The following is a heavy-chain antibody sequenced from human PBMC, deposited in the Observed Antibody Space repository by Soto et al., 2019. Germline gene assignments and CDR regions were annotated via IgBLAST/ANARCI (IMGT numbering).Heavy chain of an antibody. CDR1: GITFSSRA. CDR3: AQGPTTFSGSHNYYYGMDV. Sequence: GGSLRLSCTASGITFSSRAMSWVRQAPGKGLEWVSAISGSGTSTYYADSVKGRFTISRDNSKNTLYLQMNTLRAEDTAVYSCAQGPTTFSGSHNYYYGMDVWGPGTTVTVS. V-gene: IGHV3-23*01. J-gene: IGHJ6*02. CDR2: ISGSGTST. D-gene: IGHD1-26*01.